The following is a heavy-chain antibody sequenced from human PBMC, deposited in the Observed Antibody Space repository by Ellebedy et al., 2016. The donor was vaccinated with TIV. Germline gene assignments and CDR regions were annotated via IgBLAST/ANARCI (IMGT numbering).Heavy chain of an antibody. J-gene: IGHJ6*02. V-gene: IGHV3-23*01. CDR1: GFTFSSYA. CDR2: ISGSGGST. Sequence: GGSLRLXCAASGFTFSSYAMSWVRQAPGKGLEWVSAISGSGGSTYYADSVKGRFTISRDNSKNTLYLQMNSLRAEDTAVYYCAKDSSIRYFDWLPPLHYYYYGMDVWGQGTTVTVSS. CDR3: AKDSSIRYFDWLPPLHYYYYGMDV. D-gene: IGHD3-9*01.